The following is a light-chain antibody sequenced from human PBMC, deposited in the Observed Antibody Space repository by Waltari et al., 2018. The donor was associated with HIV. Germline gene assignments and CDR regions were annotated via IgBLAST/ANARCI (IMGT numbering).Light chain of an antibody. CDR2: DNS. CDR3: GTWDNSLSAYVL. J-gene: IGLJ2*01. CDR1: SSNSGNNY. V-gene: IGLV1-51*01. Sequence: QSVLTQPPSVSAAPGQKVTISCSGSSSNSGNNYVTVYQQLPGTAPKLLIYDNSKRPSVIPDRFSASKSGTSATLVITGLQIGDEADYFCGTWDNSLSAYVLFGGGTKLTVL.